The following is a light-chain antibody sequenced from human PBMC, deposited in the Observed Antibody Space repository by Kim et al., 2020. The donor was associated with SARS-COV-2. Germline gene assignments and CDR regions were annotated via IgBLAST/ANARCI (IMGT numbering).Light chain of an antibody. CDR1: SSNIGSNY. CDR2: RNN. J-gene: IGLJ3*02. CDR3: AAWDDSLSGSWV. Sequence: QRVTISCSGSSSNIGSNYVYWYQQLPGTAPKLLIYRNNRRPSGFPDRFSGSNSGTSAPLAISGLRSDDEAYYYCAAWDDSLSGSWVFCVGTQLTVL. V-gene: IGLV1-47*01.